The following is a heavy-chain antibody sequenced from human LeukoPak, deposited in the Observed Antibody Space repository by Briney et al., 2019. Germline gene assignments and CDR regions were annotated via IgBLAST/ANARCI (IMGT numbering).Heavy chain of an antibody. Sequence: SETLSLTCAVSDDSFSSHYWTWIRQPPGKGLEWIGYISYIGSTNYNPSLKSRVTISIDTSKNQFSLKLSSVTAADTAVYYCARDLVTVTKGFDIWGQGKMVSVSS. J-gene: IGHJ3*02. V-gene: IGHV4-59*11. CDR3: ARDLVTVTKGFDI. D-gene: IGHD4-17*01. CDR2: ISYIGST. CDR1: DDSFSSHY.